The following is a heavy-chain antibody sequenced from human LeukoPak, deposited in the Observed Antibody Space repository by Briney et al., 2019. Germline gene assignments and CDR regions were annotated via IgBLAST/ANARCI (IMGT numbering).Heavy chain of an antibody. J-gene: IGHJ4*02. CDR2: IYYSGST. CDR1: GGSISSGDYY. D-gene: IGHD3-22*01. V-gene: IGHV4-30-4*01. CDR3: AREVNDSSGYRYFDY. Sequence: PSQTLSLTCTVSGGSISSGDYYWSWIRQPPGKGLEWHWYIYYSGSTYYNPSLKSRVTISVDTSKNQFSLKLSSVTAADTAVYCCAREVNDSSGYRYFDYWGQGTLVTVSS.